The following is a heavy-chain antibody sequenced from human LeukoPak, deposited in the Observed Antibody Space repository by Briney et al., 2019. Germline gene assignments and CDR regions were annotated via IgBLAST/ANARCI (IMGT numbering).Heavy chain of an antibody. CDR1: GFTFSSYS. D-gene: IGHD5-24*01. CDR2: ISSSSSYI. CDR3: ARDSRRRDGYNQGDAFDI. J-gene: IGHJ3*02. V-gene: IGHV3-21*01. Sequence: PGGSLRLSCAASGFTFSSYSMNWVRQAPGKGLEWVSSISSSSSYIYYADSVKGRFTISRDNAKNSLYLQMNSLRAEDTAVYYCARDSRRRDGYNQGDAFDIWGQGTMVTVSS.